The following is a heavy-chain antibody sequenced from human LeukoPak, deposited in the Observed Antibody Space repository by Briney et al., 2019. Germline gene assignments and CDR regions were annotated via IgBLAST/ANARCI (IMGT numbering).Heavy chain of an antibody. V-gene: IGHV3-23*01. J-gene: IGHJ6*03. CDR3: ARATYMGV. CDR2: ISGSGGNT. Sequence: GGSLRLSCAASGFTFSSYAMNWVRQAPGKGLEWVSTISGSGGNTYYADSVKGRFTISRDNSKNTLYLQMNSLRAENTAVYYCARATYMGVWGKGTTVTVSS. CDR1: GFTFSSYA.